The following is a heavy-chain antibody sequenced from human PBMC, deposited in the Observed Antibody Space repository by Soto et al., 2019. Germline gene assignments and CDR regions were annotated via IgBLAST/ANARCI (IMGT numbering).Heavy chain of an antibody. D-gene: IGHD6-19*01. Sequence: SVKVSCKASGGTFSSYTISWVRQAPGQGLEWMGRIIPILGIANYAQKFQGRVTITADKSTSTAYMELSSLRSEDTAVYYCASLSGWSDAVDIWGQGTMVTVSS. CDR1: GGTFSSYT. V-gene: IGHV1-69*02. J-gene: IGHJ3*02. CDR2: IIPILGIA. CDR3: ASLSGWSDAVDI.